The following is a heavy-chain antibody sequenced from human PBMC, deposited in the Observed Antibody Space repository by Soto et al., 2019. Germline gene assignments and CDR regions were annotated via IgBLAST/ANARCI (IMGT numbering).Heavy chain of an antibody. CDR1: GGSISDTNW. Sequence: SETLSLTCAVSGGSISDTNWWTWVRQTPGKGLEWIGEIYHSGSPTYSPSLRGRATISVDKSNNQFSLKLSSVTAADTAVYYCARGHVLLWFGESTLDVWGQGTTVTVSS. V-gene: IGHV4-4*02. CDR2: IYHSGSP. CDR3: ARGHVLLWFGESTLDV. D-gene: IGHD3-10*01. J-gene: IGHJ6*02.